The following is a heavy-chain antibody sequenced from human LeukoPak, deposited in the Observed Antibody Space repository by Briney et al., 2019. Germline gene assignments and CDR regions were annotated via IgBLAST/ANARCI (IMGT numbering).Heavy chain of an antibody. CDR3: AMDLATINGFDY. CDR2: INPNSGGT. CDR1: GYTFTGYY. V-gene: IGHV1-2*02. J-gene: IGHJ4*02. Sequence: ASVKVSCKASGYTFTGYYMHWVRQAPGQGLEWMGWINPNSGGTNYAQKFQGRVTMTTDTSTSTAYMELRSLRSDDTAVYYCAMDLATINGFDYWGQGTLVTVSS. D-gene: IGHD5-12*01.